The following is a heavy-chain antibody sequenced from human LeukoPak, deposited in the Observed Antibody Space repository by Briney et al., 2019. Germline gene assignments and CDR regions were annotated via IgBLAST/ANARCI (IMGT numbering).Heavy chain of an antibody. CDR2: ISYSWST. Sequence: PSETLSLTCTGSGGSISSYYWSWIRHPPGKGLESIGYISYSWSTDSNPSLKSRVTISVDTSKNQIPLKLSSVTAADTAVDYCARTYCRGGSCHFDSWGQGTLVTVSS. CDR1: GGSISSYY. J-gene: IGHJ4*02. CDR3: ARTYCRGGSCHFDS. D-gene: IGHD2-15*01. V-gene: IGHV4-59*08.